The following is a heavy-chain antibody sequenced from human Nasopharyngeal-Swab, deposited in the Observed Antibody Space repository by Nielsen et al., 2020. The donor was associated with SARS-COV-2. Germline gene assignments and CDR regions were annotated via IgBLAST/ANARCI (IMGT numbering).Heavy chain of an antibody. CDR2: VFYSGTT. CDR1: GGSISSYY. J-gene: IGHJ4*02. Sequence: SETLSLTCRVSGGSISSYYWSWIRQRPGKGLEWLGYVFYSGTTNYNTSLKSRVSISVDTSKNHFSLKLRSMTAADTAVYFCARSGYSYGLPVGYFGHWGQGILVTVSS. D-gene: IGHD5-18*01. CDR3: ARSGYSYGLPVGYFGH. V-gene: IGHV4-59*01.